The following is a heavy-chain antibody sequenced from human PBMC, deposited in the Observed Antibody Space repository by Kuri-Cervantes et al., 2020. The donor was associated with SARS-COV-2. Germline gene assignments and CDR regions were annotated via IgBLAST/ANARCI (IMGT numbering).Heavy chain of an antibody. CDR3: ARGNTIFGVALGGY. D-gene: IGHD3-3*01. CDR2: ISYDGSNK. V-gene: IGHV3-30-3*01. J-gene: IGHJ4*02. CDR1: GFTFSSYA. Sequence: GESLKISCAASGFTFSSYAMHWVRQAPGKGLEWVAVISYDGSNKYYADSVKGRFTISRDNSKNTLYLHMNSLRAEDTAVYYCARGNTIFGVALGGYWGQGTLVTVSS.